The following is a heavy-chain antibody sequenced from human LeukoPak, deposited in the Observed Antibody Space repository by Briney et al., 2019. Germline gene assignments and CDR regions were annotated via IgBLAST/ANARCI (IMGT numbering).Heavy chain of an antibody. CDR2: IKSKTDGGTT. CDR1: GFTFSSYG. CDR3: GTGSAFDI. J-gene: IGHJ3*02. D-gene: IGHD7-27*01. V-gene: IGHV3-15*01. Sequence: PGGSLGLSCAASGFTFSSYGMNWVRRAPGKGLEWVGRIKSKTDGGTTDYAAPVKGRFSISRDDSKNTLYLQMNSLKTEDTAVYYCGTGSAFDIWGQGTLVTVSS.